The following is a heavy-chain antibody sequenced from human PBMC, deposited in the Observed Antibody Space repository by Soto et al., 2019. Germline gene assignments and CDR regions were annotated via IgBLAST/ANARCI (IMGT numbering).Heavy chain of an antibody. Sequence: WETLSLTCAVYGGSFSGYYWSWIRQPPGKGLEWIGEINHSGSTNYNPSLKSRVTISVDTSKNQFSLKLSSVTAADTAVYYCARLRAYSSSWPGKIVYGMDVWGQGTTVTVSS. V-gene: IGHV4-34*01. CDR1: GGSFSGYY. D-gene: IGHD6-13*01. CDR2: INHSGST. CDR3: ARLRAYSSSWPGKIVYGMDV. J-gene: IGHJ6*02.